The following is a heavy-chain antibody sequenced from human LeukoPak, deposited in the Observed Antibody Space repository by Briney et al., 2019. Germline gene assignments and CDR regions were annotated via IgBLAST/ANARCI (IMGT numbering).Heavy chain of an antibody. J-gene: IGHJ5*02. CDR1: GFTFSHYW. Sequence: TGGSLRLSCAASGFTFSHYWMHWVRQTQGKGLVWVSRINSDGTGTSYADSVKGRFTISRDNAKNMLYLQMNSLRAEDTAVYYCARGGCSSTSCYGWFDPWGQGTLVTVSS. CDR2: INSDGTGT. D-gene: IGHD2-2*01. V-gene: IGHV3-74*01. CDR3: ARGGCSSTSCYGWFDP.